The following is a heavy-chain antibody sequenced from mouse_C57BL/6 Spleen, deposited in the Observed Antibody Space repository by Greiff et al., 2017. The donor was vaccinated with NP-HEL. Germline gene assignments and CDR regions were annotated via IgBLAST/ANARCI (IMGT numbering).Heavy chain of an antibody. CDR1: GYAFSSSW. D-gene: IGHD1-1*01. V-gene: IGHV1-82*01. CDR2: IYPGDGDT. Sequence: VQLQQSGPELVKPGASVKISCKASGYAFSSSWLNWVKQRPGKGLEWIGRIYPGDGDTNYNGKFKGKATLTADKSSSTAYMQLSSLTSEDSAVYFCARVLRPDVWGTGTTVTVSS. CDR3: ARVLRPDV. J-gene: IGHJ1*03.